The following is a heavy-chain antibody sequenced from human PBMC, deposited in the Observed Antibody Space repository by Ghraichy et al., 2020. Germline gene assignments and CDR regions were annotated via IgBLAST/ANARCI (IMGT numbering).Heavy chain of an antibody. CDR2: ITSSGRYI. V-gene: IGHV3-21*06. CDR1: GFTFSSYT. Sequence: GGSLRLSCVASGFTFSSYTLNWVRQAPGKGLEWVSSITSSGRYIYYADSLKGRFTISRDNAKNTLLLQMSSLTVEDTAVYYCTKWEGHYDFTRGTHHYEDHYYYGMDVWGQGTTVTVSS. D-gene: IGHD3/OR15-3a*01. CDR3: TKWEGHYDFTRGTHHYEDHYYYGMDV. J-gene: IGHJ6*02.